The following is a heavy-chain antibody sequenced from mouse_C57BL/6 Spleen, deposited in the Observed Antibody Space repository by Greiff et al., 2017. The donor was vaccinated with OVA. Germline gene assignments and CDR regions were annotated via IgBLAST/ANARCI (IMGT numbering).Heavy chain of an antibody. CDR1: GFTFSDYY. V-gene: IGHV5-16*01. Sequence: EVQVVESEGGLVQPGSSMKLSCTASGFTFSDYYMAWVRQVPEKGLEWVANINYDGSSTYYLDSLKSRFIISRDNAKNILYLQMSSLKSEDTATYYCARSLPHYYAMDYWGQGTSVTVSS. J-gene: IGHJ4*01. D-gene: IGHD6-2*01. CDR2: INYDGSST. CDR3: ARSLPHYYAMDY.